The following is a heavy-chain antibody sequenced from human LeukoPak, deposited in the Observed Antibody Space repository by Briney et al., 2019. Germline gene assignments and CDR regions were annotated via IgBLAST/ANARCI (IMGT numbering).Heavy chain of an antibody. CDR1: GFTFSSYA. CDR2: IRVSGGSA. CDR3: AKSGGAYGDYEYDY. V-gene: IGHV3-23*01. Sequence: GGSLRLSCAASGFTFSSYAMSWARQAPGKGLEWVSAIRVSGGSAYYADSVKGRFTISRDNSKNTLYLQMNSLRAEDTAVYYCAKSGGAYGDYEYDYWGQGTLVTVSS. D-gene: IGHD4-17*01. J-gene: IGHJ4*02.